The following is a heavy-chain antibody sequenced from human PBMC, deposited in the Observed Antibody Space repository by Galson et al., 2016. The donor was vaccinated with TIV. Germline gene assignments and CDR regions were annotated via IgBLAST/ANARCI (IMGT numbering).Heavy chain of an antibody. V-gene: IGHV3-53*01. J-gene: IGHJ6*02. CDR1: GFTVSGNY. CDR2: IYSGGNT. Sequence: SLRLSCAASGFTVSGNYMKWVRQTPGKGLEWVSAIYSGGNTYYPDSVKGRFTISRDNSKNTLYLQMNSLRAEDTAVYYCARGRGSYIGRGNDYYGLDVWGQGTTVTVFS. D-gene: IGHD3-10*01. CDR3: ARGRGSYIGRGNDYYGLDV.